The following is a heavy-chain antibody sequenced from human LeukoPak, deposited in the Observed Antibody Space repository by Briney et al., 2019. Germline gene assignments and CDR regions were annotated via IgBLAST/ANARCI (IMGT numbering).Heavy chain of an antibody. Sequence: ASETLSLTCTVPGGSISGYYWSWIRQPPGKGLEWIGEINHSGSTNYNPSLKSRVTISVDTSKNQFSLKLSSVTAADTAVYYCARGKDSSGYYDGLGYWGQGTLVTVSS. CDR3: ARGKDSSGYYDGLGY. CDR1: GGSISGYY. D-gene: IGHD3-22*01. J-gene: IGHJ4*02. V-gene: IGHV4-34*01. CDR2: INHSGST.